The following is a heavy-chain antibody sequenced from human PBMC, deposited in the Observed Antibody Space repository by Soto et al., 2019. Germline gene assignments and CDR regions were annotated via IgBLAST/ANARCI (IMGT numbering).Heavy chain of an antibody. CDR2: IKQDGSEK. D-gene: IGHD1-7*01. CDR3: ARDRWNYGYYYYMDV. Sequence: GGSLRLSCAASGFTFSSYWMSWVRQAPGKGLEWVANIKQDGSEKYYVDSVKGRFTISRDNAKNSLYLQMNSLRAEDTAVYYCARDRWNYGYYYYMDVWGKGTTVTVSS. J-gene: IGHJ6*03. V-gene: IGHV3-7*01. CDR1: GFTFSSYW.